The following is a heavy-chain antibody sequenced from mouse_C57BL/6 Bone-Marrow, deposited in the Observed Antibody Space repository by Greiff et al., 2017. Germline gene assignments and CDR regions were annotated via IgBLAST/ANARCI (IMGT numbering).Heavy chain of an antibody. D-gene: IGHD2-1*01. J-gene: IGHJ2*01. Sequence: VQLQESGAELVKPGASVKMSCKASGYTFTTYPIEWMKQNHGQSLEWIGNFHPYNDDTKYNEKFKGKATLTVEKSSSTVYLELSRLTSDDSAVYYCARGGNYGGYYIDYWGQGTTLTVSS. V-gene: IGHV1-47*01. CDR2: FHPYNDDT. CDR1: GYTFTTYP. CDR3: ARGGNYGGYYIDY.